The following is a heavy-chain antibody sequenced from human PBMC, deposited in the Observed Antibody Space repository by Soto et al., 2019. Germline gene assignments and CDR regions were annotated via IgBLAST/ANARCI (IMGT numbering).Heavy chain of an antibody. CDR1: GDSVSSGSAP. D-gene: IGHD6-19*01. V-gene: IGHV6-1*01. CDR3: ASAQLNPDCSGWYCDAFDV. CDR2: SFYSSGWNK. J-gene: IGHJ3*01. Sequence: QVQLQQSGPGLVKPSQTLSLSCAISGDSVSSGSAPWHWIRQSPSRGLEWWGRSFYSSGWNKEYYDSVIGRITINSDTSKNQFSLQANSVSPEYTAVYYCASAQLNPDCSGWYCDAFDVWGQGTMVT.